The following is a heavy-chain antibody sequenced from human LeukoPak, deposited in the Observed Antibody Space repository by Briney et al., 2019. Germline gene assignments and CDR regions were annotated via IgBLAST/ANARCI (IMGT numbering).Heavy chain of an antibody. CDR1: GFTFSSYW. CDR3: ARGVRDTFDPDY. V-gene: IGHV3-21*01. D-gene: IGHD3-16*01. Sequence: PGGSLRLSCAASGFTFSSYWMNWVRQAPGKGLEWVSSISSSSSYIYYAGSVKGRFTISRDNAKNSLYLQMNSRRAEDTAVYYCARGVRDTFDPDYWGQGTLVTVSS. CDR2: ISSSSSYI. J-gene: IGHJ4*02.